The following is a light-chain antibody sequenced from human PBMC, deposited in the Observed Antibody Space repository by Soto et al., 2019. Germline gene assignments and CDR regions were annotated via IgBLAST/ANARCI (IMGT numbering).Light chain of an antibody. V-gene: IGLV1-51*01. J-gene: IGLJ3*02. CDR1: SSNIGNNY. Sequence: QSVLTQPPSVSAAPGQRVTISCSGSSSNIGNNYVSWYQHLPGTAPKLLIYDNDRRPSGIPDRFSASKSDTSATLDITGLQTGDEADYHCGAWDSSLSVVMFGGGTQLTVL. CDR2: DND. CDR3: GAWDSSLSVVM.